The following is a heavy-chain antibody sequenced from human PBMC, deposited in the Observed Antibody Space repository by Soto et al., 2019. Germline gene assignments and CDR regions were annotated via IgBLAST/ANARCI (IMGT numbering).Heavy chain of an antibody. CDR3: ARGEYYDSSGSNYYYGMDV. D-gene: IGHD3-22*01. Sequence: TSETLSLTCTVSGGSISSGGYYWSWIRQHPGKGLEWIGYIYYSGSTYYNPSLKSRVTISVDTSKNQFSLKLSSVTAADTAVYYCARGEYYDSSGSNYYYGMDVWGQGTTVTVSS. V-gene: IGHV4-31*03. CDR1: GGSISSGGYY. CDR2: IYYSGST. J-gene: IGHJ6*02.